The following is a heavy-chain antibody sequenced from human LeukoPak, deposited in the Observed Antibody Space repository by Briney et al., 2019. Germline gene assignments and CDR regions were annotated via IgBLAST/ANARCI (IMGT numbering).Heavy chain of an antibody. V-gene: IGHV1-8*01. D-gene: IGHD3-16*02. CDR3: ARVPREIASI. Sequence: EASVKVSCKASGYTFTSYDINWVRQATGQGLEWMGYMNPASGNTGYAQKFQGRVTMTTDTSISTAYMELSSLRSEDTAVYYCARVPREIASIWGQGTMVTVSS. CDR1: GYTFTSYD. J-gene: IGHJ3*02. CDR2: MNPASGNT.